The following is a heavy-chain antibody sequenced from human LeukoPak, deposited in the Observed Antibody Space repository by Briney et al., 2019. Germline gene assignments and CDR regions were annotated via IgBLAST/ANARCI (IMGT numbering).Heavy chain of an antibody. V-gene: IGHV4-34*01. CDR3: ARGRDYGGNSGVDY. Sequence: PSETLSLTCAVYGGSFSGYYWSWIRQPPGKELEWIGEINHSGSTNYNPSLKSRVTISVDTSKNQFSLKLSSVTAADTAVYYCARGRDYGGNSGVDYWGQGTLVTVSS. CDR2: INHSGST. CDR1: GGSFSGYY. J-gene: IGHJ4*02. D-gene: IGHD4-23*01.